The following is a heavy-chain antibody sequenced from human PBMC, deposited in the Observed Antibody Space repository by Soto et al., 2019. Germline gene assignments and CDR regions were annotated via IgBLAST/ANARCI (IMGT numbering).Heavy chain of an antibody. D-gene: IGHD6-13*01. CDR1: GFTFSSYG. CDR3: AKYAGSWLLGPWFDP. V-gene: IGHV3-30*18. Sequence: SLRLSCAASGFTFSSYGMHWVRQTPGLGLEWVAAISNDGTNKYYADSVKGRFTISRDNSRNTLYLQMDSLRAEDTALYYCAKYAGSWLLGPWFDPRGQGTLVTVSS. J-gene: IGHJ5*02. CDR2: ISNDGTNK.